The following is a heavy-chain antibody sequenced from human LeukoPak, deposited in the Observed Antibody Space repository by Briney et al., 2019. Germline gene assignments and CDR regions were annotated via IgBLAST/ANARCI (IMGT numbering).Heavy chain of an antibody. CDR1: GFNFNTYT. J-gene: IGHJ4*02. Sequence: GGSLRLSCSASGFNFNTYTLTWVRQTPGKRPEWLSAITGGHGATYYADSVRGRFTITRDNSRNTFYLDMSGLRAEDTAVYYCARDRSTDAISEYWGQGTLVAVSS. D-gene: IGHD1-1*01. V-gene: IGHV3-23*01. CDR3: ARDRSTDAISEY. CDR2: ITGGHGAT.